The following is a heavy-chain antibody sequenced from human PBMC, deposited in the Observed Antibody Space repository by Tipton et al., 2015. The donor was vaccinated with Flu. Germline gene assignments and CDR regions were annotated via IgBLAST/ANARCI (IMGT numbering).Heavy chain of an antibody. V-gene: IGHV3-30*19. Sequence: SLRLSCAASGFTFSDYGIHWVRQAPGKGLEWVALIRSDGNKKYYADSVKGRFIISRDNSKNTVYVQMNSLRPEDTAVYYCARVSKNWFDPWGQGTLVTVSS. CDR3: ARVSKNWFDP. CDR2: IRSDGNKK. CDR1: GFTFSDYG. J-gene: IGHJ5*02.